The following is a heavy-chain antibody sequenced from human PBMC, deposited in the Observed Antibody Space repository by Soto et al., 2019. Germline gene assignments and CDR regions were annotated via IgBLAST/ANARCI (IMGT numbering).Heavy chain of an antibody. CDR2: IIPILGIA. CDR1: GGTFSSYT. D-gene: IGHD6-19*01. CDR3: ARETRSSGWYHISGRYCDL. Sequence: SVKVSCKASGGTFSSYTISWVRQAPGQGLEWMGRIIPILGIANYAQKFQGRVTITADKSTSTAYMELSSLRSEDTAVYYCARETRSSGWYHISGRYCDLWGRGTLLSVSS. J-gene: IGHJ2*01. V-gene: IGHV1-69*04.